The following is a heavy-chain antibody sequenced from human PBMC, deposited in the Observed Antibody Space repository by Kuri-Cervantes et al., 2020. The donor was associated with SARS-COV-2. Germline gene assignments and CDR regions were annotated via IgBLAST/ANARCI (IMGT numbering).Heavy chain of an antibody. V-gene: IGHV3-21*01. D-gene: IGHD2-21*02. CDR2: ISSSDSYI. CDR1: GFTLSSYA. J-gene: IGHJ6*02. CDR3: ARSLLYCGGDCYKYGMDV. Sequence: LSLTCAASGFTLSSYAMSWVRQAPGKRLEWVSAISSSDSYIYYADSVKGRFTISRDNAKNSLYLQMNSLRAEDTAVYYCARSLLYCGGDCYKYGMDVWGQGTTVTVYS.